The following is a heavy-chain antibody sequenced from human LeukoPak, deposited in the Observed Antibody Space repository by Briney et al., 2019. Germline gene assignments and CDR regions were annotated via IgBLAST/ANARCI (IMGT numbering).Heavy chain of an antibody. CDR2: IIPIFGTA. Sequence: ASVKVSCKASGGTFGSYAISWVRQAPGQGLEWMGGIIPIFGTANYAQKFQGRVTITADESTSTAYMELSSLRSEDTAVYYCARGKGYCSSTTCYTGSRSLDYWGQGTLVTVSS. CDR3: ARGKGYCSSTTCYTGSRSLDY. V-gene: IGHV1-69*13. CDR1: GGTFGSYA. D-gene: IGHD2-2*02. J-gene: IGHJ4*02.